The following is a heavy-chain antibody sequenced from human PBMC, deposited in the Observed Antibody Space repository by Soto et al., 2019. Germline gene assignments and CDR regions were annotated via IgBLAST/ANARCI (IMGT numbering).Heavy chain of an antibody. D-gene: IGHD2-2*01. CDR2: IIPIFGTA. Sequence: SVKVSCKASGYTFTRYTMNWVRQAPGQGLEWMGGIIPIFGTANYAQKFQGRVTITADESTSTAYMELSSLRSEDTAVYYCARDDIVVAAPDVWGQGTTVTVSS. CDR3: ARDDIVVAAPDV. J-gene: IGHJ6*02. V-gene: IGHV1-69*13. CDR1: GYTFTRYT.